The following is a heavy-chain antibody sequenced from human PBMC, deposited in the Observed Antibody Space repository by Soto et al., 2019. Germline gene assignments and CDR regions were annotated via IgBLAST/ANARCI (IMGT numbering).Heavy chain of an antibody. D-gene: IGHD6-25*01. CDR1: GYTFTGYY. CDR3: ARAQRGGMDV. V-gene: IGHV1-2*02. CDR2: INPNSGGT. J-gene: IGHJ6*02. Sequence: ASVKVSCKASGYTFTGYYIHWVRQAPGQGLEWMGWINPNSGGTKYAQKFQGRVTMTRDTSISTAYMEVFRMRADDTAVYYCARAQRGGMDVWGQGTTVTVSS.